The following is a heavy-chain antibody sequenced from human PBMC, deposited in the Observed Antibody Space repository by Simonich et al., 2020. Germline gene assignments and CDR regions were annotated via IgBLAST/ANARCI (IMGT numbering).Heavy chain of an antibody. CDR1: GFTFSSYS. V-gene: IGHV3-21*01. CDR3: AGGVYCSSTSCSTYYYYGMDV. D-gene: IGHD2-2*01. Sequence: EVQLVESGGGLVKPGGSLRLSCAASGFTFSSYSMNWVRQAPGKGLEWVSSISSSSSYIYYADSLKGRFTISVDNAKNSLYLQRNSLRAEDTAVYYCAGGVYCSSTSCSTYYYYGMDVWGQGTTVTVSS. J-gene: IGHJ6*02. CDR2: ISSSSSYI.